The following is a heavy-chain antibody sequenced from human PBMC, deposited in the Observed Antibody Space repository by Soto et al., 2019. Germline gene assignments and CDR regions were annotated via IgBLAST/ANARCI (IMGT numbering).Heavy chain of an antibody. CDR2: IYYAGST. Sequence: PSETLSLTCTGSGGSMISYYWSWIRQPPGRRLEWIGSIYYAGSTKYNPSLNSRVTISVDTSKNQFSLTVTSVTAADTAVYYCARGYCSGGSCYSGPFDYWGQGTLVTVS. D-gene: IGHD2-15*01. J-gene: IGHJ4*02. CDR1: GGSMISYY. V-gene: IGHV4-59*08. CDR3: ARGYCSGGSCYSGPFDY.